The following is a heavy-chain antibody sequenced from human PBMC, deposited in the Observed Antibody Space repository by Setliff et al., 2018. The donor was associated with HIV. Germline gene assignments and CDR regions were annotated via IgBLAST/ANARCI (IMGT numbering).Heavy chain of an antibody. V-gene: IGHV4-30-4*01. CDR1: GASVSSGGFY. Sequence: KPSETLSLTCTVSGASVSSGGFYWSWIRQPPGKGLEWIGYIYYTGSTYYNPSLKSRVTISVDTSKNQFSLKLSSVTAADTALYYCARGRFHRLHRPYSGSGSLGIQYFDYWGQGTLVTVSS. J-gene: IGHJ4*02. D-gene: IGHD3-10*01. CDR3: ARGRFHRLHRPYSGSGSLGIQYFDY. CDR2: IYYTGST.